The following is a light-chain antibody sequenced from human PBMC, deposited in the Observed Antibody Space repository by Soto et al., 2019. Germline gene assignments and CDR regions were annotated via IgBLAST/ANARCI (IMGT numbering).Light chain of an antibody. V-gene: IGLV2-8*01. CDR1: SSDVGGYNY. CDR2: EVS. J-gene: IGLJ2*01. CDR3: SSYAGSNLVV. Sequence: QSVLTQPPSASGSPGQSVTISCTGTSSDVGGYNYVPWYQQHPGKAPKLMIYEVSKRPSGVPDRFSGSKSGNTASLTVSGLQAEDEADYYCSSYAGSNLVVFGGGTKLTVL.